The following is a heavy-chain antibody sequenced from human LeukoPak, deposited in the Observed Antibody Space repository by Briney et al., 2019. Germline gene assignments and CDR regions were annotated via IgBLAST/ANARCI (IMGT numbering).Heavy chain of an antibody. CDR1: GGSISSYY. J-gene: IGHJ5*02. Sequence: SETLSLTCTGSGGSISSYYWSWIRQPPGKGLEWIGYIYYSGSTNYNPSLKSRVTISVDTSKNQFSLKLSSVTAADTAVYYCARALYYYDSSGYLINWFDPWGQGTLVTVSS. V-gene: IGHV4-59*01. CDR2: IYYSGST. CDR3: ARALYYYDSSGYLINWFDP. D-gene: IGHD3-22*01.